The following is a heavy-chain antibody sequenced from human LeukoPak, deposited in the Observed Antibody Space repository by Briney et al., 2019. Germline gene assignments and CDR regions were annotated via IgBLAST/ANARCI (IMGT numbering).Heavy chain of an antibody. CDR3: ARGGGSPEENWFDP. Sequence: SETLSLTCTVSGGSISSYYWSWIRQPAGKGLEWIGRIYTSGSTNYNPSLKSRVTMSVDTSKNQFSLKLSSVTAADTAVYYCARGGGSPEENWFDPWGQGTLVTVSS. V-gene: IGHV4-4*07. CDR1: GGSISSYY. J-gene: IGHJ5*02. CDR2: IYTSGST.